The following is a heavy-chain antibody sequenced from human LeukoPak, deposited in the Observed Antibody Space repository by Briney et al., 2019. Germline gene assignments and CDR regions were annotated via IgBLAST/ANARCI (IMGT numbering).Heavy chain of an antibody. CDR2: ISRSGSTI. V-gene: IGHV3-48*04. CDR1: GFTFSSYS. CDR3: ARDGGYSYGHHTFDY. D-gene: IGHD5-18*01. J-gene: IGHJ4*02. Sequence: PGGSLRLSCADSGFTFSSYSMNWVRQAPGKGLEWISYISRSGSTIYYADSVKGRFTISRDNAKNSLYLQMNSLRAEDTAVYYCARDGGYSYGHHTFDYWGQGTLVTVSS.